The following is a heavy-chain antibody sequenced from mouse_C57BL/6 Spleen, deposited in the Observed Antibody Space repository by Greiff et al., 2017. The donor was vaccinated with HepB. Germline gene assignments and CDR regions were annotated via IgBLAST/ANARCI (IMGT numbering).Heavy chain of an antibody. J-gene: IGHJ3*01. CDR3: ARGASSGFAY. CDR1: GYSFTGYY. D-gene: IGHD3-2*02. Sequence: EVQLQQSGPELVKPGASVKISCKASGYSFTGYYMNWVKQSPEKSLEWIGEINPSTGGTTYNQKFKAKATLTVDKSSSTAYMQLKSLTSEDSAVYYCARGASSGFAYWGQGTLVTVSA. V-gene: IGHV1-42*01. CDR2: INPSTGGT.